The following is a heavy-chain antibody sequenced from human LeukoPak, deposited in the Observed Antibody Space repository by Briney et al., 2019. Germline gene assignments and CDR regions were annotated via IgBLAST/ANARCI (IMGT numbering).Heavy chain of an antibody. J-gene: IGHJ4*02. CDR2: ISHDGSSE. D-gene: IGHD3-3*01. Sequence: GGSLRLSCAASGFTFSNYAMHWVRQAPGKGLEWVALISHDGSSEYYGASMKGRFTISRENSRNTFYLQMNSLRAEDTAVYYCASRFEWLSSFDYWGQGTLVTVSS. CDR3: ASRFEWLSSFDY. V-gene: IGHV3-30*03. CDR1: GFTFSNYA.